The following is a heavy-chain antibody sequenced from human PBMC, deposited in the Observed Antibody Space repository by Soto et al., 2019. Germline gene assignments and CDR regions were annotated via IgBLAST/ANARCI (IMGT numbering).Heavy chain of an antibody. Sequence: ETLSVNCCGSKASISGYYWTWIRQPAGKGLEWIGRIYSSGTTKYNPSLKSRVTMSLDTSKNQFSLSLSSVTATDTAVYYCARGHRFSDWFDPRGPGTLVPV. CDR3: ARGHRFSDWFDP. D-gene: IGHD3-3*01. CDR1: KASISGYY. J-gene: IGHJ5*02. CDR2: IYSSGTT. V-gene: IGHV4-4*07.